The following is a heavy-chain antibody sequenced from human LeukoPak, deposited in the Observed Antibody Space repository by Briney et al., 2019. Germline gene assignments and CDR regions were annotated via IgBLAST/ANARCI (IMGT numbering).Heavy chain of an antibody. CDR2: INFSGGTT. Sequence: GGSLRLSCAASGFTFSSFAMSWVRQAPGKRLEWVSAINFSGGTTYYADSVKGRFTISRDNFKNTLYLQMNGLRADDTAVYYCTKGHYYGSGSYWVWGQGTLVTVSS. CDR1: GFTFSSFA. J-gene: IGHJ4*02. V-gene: IGHV3-23*01. CDR3: TKGHYYGSGSYWV. D-gene: IGHD3-10*01.